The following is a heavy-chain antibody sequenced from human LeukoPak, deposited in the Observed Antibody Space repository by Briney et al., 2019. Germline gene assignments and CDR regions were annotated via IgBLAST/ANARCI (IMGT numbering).Heavy chain of an antibody. CDR3: AKDTVAVAALFDP. J-gene: IGHJ5*02. CDR2: ISGSGSST. D-gene: IGHD6-19*01. V-gene: IGHV3-23*01. Sequence: GGSLRLSCAASGFTFSSYAMSWVRQAPGKGLEWLSSISGSGSSTYYADSVEGRFTISRDNSKNTLYLQMNSLRAEDTAVYYCAKDTVAVAALFDPWGQGTLVTVSS. CDR1: GFTFSSYA.